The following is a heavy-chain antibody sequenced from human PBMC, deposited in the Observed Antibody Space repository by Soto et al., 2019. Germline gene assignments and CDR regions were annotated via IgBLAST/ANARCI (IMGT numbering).Heavy chain of an antibody. D-gene: IGHD3-3*01. V-gene: IGHV3-23*01. CDR3: AKDTVGGYGVWSGYYGDGLDV. CDR2: ISGGGDGT. J-gene: IGHJ1*01. CDR1: GFTFDSYA. Sequence: EVKLLESGGGLAQPGGSLRLSCVGSGFTFDSYAISWVRQAPGERLQWIAAISGGGDGTDYAHSVRGRFTISRDDAKKTGHLNMYSLRVEDTAVYFCAKDTVGGYGVWSGYYGDGLDVWGQGTLVSVSS.